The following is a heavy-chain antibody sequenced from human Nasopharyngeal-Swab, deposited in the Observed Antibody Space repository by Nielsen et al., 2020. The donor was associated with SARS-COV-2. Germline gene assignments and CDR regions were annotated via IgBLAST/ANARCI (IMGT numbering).Heavy chain of an antibody. CDR1: GFTFSDYY. CDR2: ISSSGSTI. D-gene: IGHD1-26*01. J-gene: IGHJ2*01. V-gene: IGHV3-11*01. CDR3: ARGGGSYSHWYFDL. Sequence: GEYLKISCAASGFTFSDYYMSWIRQAPGQGLEWVSYISSSGSTIYYADSVKGRFTISLNNAKNSLYLQMNSLRAEDTAVYYCARGGGSYSHWYFDLWGRGTLVTVSS.